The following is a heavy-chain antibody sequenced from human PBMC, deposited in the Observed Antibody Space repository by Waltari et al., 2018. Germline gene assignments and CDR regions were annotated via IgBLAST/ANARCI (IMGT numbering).Heavy chain of an antibody. CDR1: GYTFTGYY. CDR3: ARDLKSYDSSGI. D-gene: IGHD3-22*01. CDR2: INPNRGGT. V-gene: IGHV1-2*02. J-gene: IGHJ4*02. Sequence: QVQLVQSGAEVKKPGASVKVSCKASGYTFTGYYMHWVRQAPGQGLEWMGWINPNRGGTNYAQKFQGRVTMTRDTSISTAYMELSRLRSDDTAVYYCARDLKSYDSSGIWGQGTLVTVSS.